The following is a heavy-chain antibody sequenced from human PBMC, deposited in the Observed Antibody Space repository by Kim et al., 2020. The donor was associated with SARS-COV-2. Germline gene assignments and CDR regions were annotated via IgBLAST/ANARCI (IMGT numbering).Heavy chain of an antibody. CDR2: IYSGGST. Sequence: GGSLRLSCAASGFTVSSNYMSWVRQAPGKGLEWVSVIYSGGSTYYADSVKGRFTISRDNSKNTLYLQMNSLRAEDTAVYYCARWWELTPYYYYYGMDVWGQGTTVTVSS. CDR3: ARWWELTPYYYYYGMDV. CDR1: GFTVSSNY. V-gene: IGHV3-66*01. D-gene: IGHD1-26*01. J-gene: IGHJ6*02.